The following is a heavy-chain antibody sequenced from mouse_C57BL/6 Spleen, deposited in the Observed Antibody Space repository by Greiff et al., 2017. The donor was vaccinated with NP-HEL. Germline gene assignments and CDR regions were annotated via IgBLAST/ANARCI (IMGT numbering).Heavy chain of an antibody. CDR1: GYAFSSYW. J-gene: IGHJ2*01. Sequence: QVQLQQSGAELVKPGASVKISCKASGYAFSSYWMNWVKQRPGKGLEWIGQIYPGDGDTNYNGKFKGKATLTADKSSSTAYMQLSSLTSEDSAVYFCARKGMITYYFDYWGQGTTLTVSS. CDR3: ARKGMITYYFDY. V-gene: IGHV1-80*01. D-gene: IGHD2-4*01. CDR2: IYPGDGDT.